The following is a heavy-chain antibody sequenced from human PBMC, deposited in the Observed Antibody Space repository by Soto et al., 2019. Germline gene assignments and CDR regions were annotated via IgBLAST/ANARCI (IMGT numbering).Heavy chain of an antibody. CDR1: GGSISSGGYY. V-gene: IGHV4-31*03. D-gene: IGHD2-2*01. Sequence: QVQLQESGPGLVKPSQTLSLTCTVSGGSISSGGYYWSWIRQYPGKGLEWIGYIYYSGSTYYNPSLKSRVTISVDTSKNQCSLKLSSVTAADTAVYYCATIVVPAAPFDSWGQGTLVTVSS. CDR3: ATIVVPAAPFDS. CDR2: IYYSGST. J-gene: IGHJ4*02.